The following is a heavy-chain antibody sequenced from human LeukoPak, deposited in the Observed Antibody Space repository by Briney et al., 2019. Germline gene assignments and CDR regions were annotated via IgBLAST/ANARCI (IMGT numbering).Heavy chain of an antibody. Sequence: ASVKVSCKASGYTFTGYYMHWVRQAPGQGLEWMGWINPNSGGTNYAQKFQGRVTMTRDTSISTAYMELSRLRSDDTAVYYCARVYCSVVVAATRGCYFDSWGQGTLVTVSS. CDR1: GYTFTGYY. CDR2: INPNSGGT. J-gene: IGHJ4*02. V-gene: IGHV1-2*02. CDR3: ARVYCSVVVAATRGCYFDS. D-gene: IGHD2-15*01.